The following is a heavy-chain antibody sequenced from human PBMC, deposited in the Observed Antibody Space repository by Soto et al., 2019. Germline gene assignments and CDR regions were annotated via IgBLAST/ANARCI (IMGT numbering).Heavy chain of an antibody. J-gene: IGHJ4*02. V-gene: IGHV3-30*18. D-gene: IGHD3-22*01. CDR3: AKDLPSYDSSGLDY. CDR2: ISYDGSNK. CDR1: GFTFSSYG. Sequence: PGGSLRLSCAASGFTFSSYGMHWVRQAPGKGLEWVAVISYDGSNKYYADSVKGRFTISRDNSKNTLYLQMNSLRAEDTAVYYCAKDLPSYDSSGLDYWGQGTLVTVSS.